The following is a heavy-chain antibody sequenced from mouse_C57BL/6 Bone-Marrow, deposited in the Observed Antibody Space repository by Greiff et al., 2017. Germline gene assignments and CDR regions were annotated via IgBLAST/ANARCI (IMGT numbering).Heavy chain of an antibody. CDR2: ISDGGSYT. D-gene: IGHD2-3*01. Sequence: EVQRVESGGGLVKPGGSLKLSCAASGFTFSSYAMSWVRQTPEKRLEWVATISDGGSYTYYPDNVKGRVTIPRDNAKNNLYMQMSHLKSEDTAMYYCSGGEDGYRPFAYWGQGTLVTVSA. CDR1: GFTFSSYA. CDR3: SGGEDGYRPFAY. V-gene: IGHV5-4*01. J-gene: IGHJ3*01.